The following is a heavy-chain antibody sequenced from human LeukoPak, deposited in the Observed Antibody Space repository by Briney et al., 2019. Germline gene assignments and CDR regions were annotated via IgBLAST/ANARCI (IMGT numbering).Heavy chain of an antibody. J-gene: IGHJ4*02. CDR1: GYTFTGYY. CDR2: INPNSGGT. V-gene: IGHV1-2*02. CDR3: ARVRYSGSYAPGY. Sequence: ASVKVSCKASGYTFTGYYMHWVRQAPGQGLEWMGWINPNSGGTNYAQKFQGRVTMTRDTSISTAYMELSRLRSDDTAVYYCARVRYSGSYAPGYWGQGTLVTVSS. D-gene: IGHD1-26*01.